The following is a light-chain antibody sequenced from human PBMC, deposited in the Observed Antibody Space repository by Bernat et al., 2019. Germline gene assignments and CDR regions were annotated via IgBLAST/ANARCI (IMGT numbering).Light chain of an antibody. CDR1: QSVSSN. Sequence: EIVMTQSPATLSVSPGERANVSCRASQSVSSNLAWYQQKPGQAPRLVIYGASTRATGIPARFSGSGSGTEFTLTISSLQSEDFAVYYCKQYNNWPSTCGQGTRLEIK. V-gene: IGKV3-15*01. CDR2: GAS. J-gene: IGKJ5*01. CDR3: KQYNNWPST.